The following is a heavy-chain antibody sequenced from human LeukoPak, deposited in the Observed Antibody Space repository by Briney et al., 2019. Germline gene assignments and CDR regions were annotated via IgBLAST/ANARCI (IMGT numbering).Heavy chain of an antibody. CDR3: VRRDFDY. J-gene: IGHJ4*02. CDR2: IYPDDSDT. Sequence: GESLKISCKASGYTFTNYWMGWVRQMPGKGLGYMVIIYPDDSDTRYSPSFKRQVTISADKSINTAYLQWNSLKASDTAMYYCVRRDFDYWGQGTLVTVSS. CDR1: GYTFTNYW. V-gene: IGHV5-51*01.